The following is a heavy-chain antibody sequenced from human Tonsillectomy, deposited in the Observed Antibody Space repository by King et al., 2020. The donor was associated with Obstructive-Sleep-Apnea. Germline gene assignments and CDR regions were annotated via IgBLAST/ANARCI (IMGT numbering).Heavy chain of an antibody. D-gene: IGHD6-25*01. CDR1: GFTFSSYG. CDR2: IRYGGSNE. CDR3: ARDRDPVAAFDY. V-gene: IGHV3-30*02. J-gene: IGHJ4*02. Sequence: VQLVESGGGVVQPGGSLRLSCAASGFTFSSYGMHWVRQAPGKGLEWVTFIRYGGSNEYYADSVKGRFTISRDNSKNTLYLQMNSLRAEDTAVYYCARDRDPVAAFDYWGQGTLVTVSS.